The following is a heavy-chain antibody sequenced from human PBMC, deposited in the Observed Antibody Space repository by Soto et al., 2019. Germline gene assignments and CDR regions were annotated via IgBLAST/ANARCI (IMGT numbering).Heavy chain of an antibody. J-gene: IGHJ4*02. D-gene: IGHD3-22*01. CDR3: ANGRFSYDSSADFAY. Sequence: EVQLLESGGGLVQPGGSLRLSCAASGFTFSSYDMSWVRQAPGKGLEWVSAISGSGGYTYYADSVKGRFTISRDNSKNTLYLQMNSLRAEDTAVYYCANGRFSYDSSADFAYWGQGTLVTVSS. CDR1: GFTFSSYD. CDR2: ISGSGGYT. V-gene: IGHV3-23*01.